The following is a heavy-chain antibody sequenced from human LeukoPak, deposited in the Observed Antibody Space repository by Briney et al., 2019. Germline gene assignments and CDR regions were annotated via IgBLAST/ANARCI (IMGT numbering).Heavy chain of an antibody. CDR3: AKDPSYYDFWSGSSGDY. D-gene: IGHD3-3*01. V-gene: IGHV3-23*01. CDR2: ISGSGGST. CDR1: GFTFSSYA. Sequence: GGSLRLSCAASGFTFSSYAMSWVRQAPGKGLEWVSAISGSGGSTYYADSVKGRFTISRDNSKNTLYLQMNSLRAEDTAVYYCAKDPSYYDFWSGSSGDYWGQGTLVTVSS. J-gene: IGHJ4*02.